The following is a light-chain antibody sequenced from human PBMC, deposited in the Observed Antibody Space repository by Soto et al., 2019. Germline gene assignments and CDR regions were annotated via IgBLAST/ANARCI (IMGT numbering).Light chain of an antibody. V-gene: IGKV1-39*01. Sequence: DIPMTQSPSSLSASVGDRVTITCRASQSISSSLNWYHQQPGKAPKLLIYAASSLQSGVPSRFSGSGSGTDFTLTISSLQPEDFATYYCQQSYSTPYTFGQGTKLEIK. CDR3: QQSYSTPYT. CDR2: AAS. J-gene: IGKJ2*01. CDR1: QSISSS.